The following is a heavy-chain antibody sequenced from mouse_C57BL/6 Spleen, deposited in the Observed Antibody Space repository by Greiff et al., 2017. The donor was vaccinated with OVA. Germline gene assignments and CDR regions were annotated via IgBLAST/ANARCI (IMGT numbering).Heavy chain of an antibody. Sequence: EVKLVESGGALVKPGGSLKLSFPASGFPFSGFAMSWFRRTPKKGLRWVATFSDGGSYTYYPDNVKGRFTISRDNAKNNLYLQMSHLKSEDTAMYYCARYYDGYLDYWGQGTTLTVSS. CDR2: FSDGGSYT. CDR1: GFPFSGFA. CDR3: ARYYDGYLDY. V-gene: IGHV5-4*03. D-gene: IGHD2-3*01. J-gene: IGHJ2*01.